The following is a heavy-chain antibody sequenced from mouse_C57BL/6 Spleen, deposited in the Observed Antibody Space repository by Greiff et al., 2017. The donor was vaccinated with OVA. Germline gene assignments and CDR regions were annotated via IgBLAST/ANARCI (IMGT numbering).Heavy chain of an antibody. Sequence: QVQLKQPGAELVRPGSSVKLSCKASGYTFTSYWMHWVKQRPIQGLEWIGNIDPSDSETHYNQKFKDKATLTVDKSSSTAYMQLSSLTSEDSAVYYCARSGTFHWYFDVWGTGTTVTVSS. CDR1: GYTFTSYW. CDR2: IDPSDSET. J-gene: IGHJ1*03. V-gene: IGHV1-52*01. CDR3: ARSGTFHWYFDV. D-gene: IGHD4-1*01.